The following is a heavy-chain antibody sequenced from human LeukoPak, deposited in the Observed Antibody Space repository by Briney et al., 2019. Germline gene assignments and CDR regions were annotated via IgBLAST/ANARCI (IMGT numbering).Heavy chain of an antibody. CDR2: ISYDGSNK. CDR1: GFTFSSYG. D-gene: IGHD3-22*01. J-gene: IGHJ4*02. Sequence: PGGSLRLSCAASGFTFSSYGMHWVRQAPGKGLEWVAVISYDGSNKYYADSVKGRFTISRDNSKNTLYLQMNSLRAEDTAVYYCAKDDYYYDSSGYYYGFGIGGVVDGFDYWGQGTLVTVSS. V-gene: IGHV3-30*18. CDR3: AKDDYYYDSSGYYYGFGIGGVVDGFDY.